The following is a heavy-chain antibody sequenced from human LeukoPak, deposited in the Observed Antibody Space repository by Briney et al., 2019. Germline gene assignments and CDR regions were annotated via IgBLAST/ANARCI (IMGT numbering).Heavy chain of an antibody. Sequence: SETLSLTCTVSGGSISSSSYYWGWIRQPPGKGLEWIGSIYYSGSTYYNPSLKSRVTISVDTSKNQFSLKLSSVTAADTAVYYCARVLGYCSGGSCSDAFDIWGQGTMVTVSS. V-gene: IGHV4-39*07. CDR2: IYYSGST. CDR1: GGSISSSSYY. CDR3: ARVLGYCSGGSCSDAFDI. J-gene: IGHJ3*02. D-gene: IGHD2-15*01.